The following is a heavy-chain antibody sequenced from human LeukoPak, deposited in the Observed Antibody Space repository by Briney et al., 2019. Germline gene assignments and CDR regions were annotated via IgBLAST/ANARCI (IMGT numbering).Heavy chain of an antibody. V-gene: IGHV3-30*18. CDR1: GFTFSSYV. D-gene: IGHD6-13*01. J-gene: IGHJ4*02. CDR3: AKTRQQLAPTYYFDY. Sequence: PGRSLRLSCAASGFTFSSYVMHWVRQAPGKGPEWVAVISYDGSNKYYADSVKGRFTISRDNSKNTLYLQMNSLRAEDTAVYYCAKTRQQLAPTYYFDYWGQGTLVTVSS. CDR2: ISYDGSNK.